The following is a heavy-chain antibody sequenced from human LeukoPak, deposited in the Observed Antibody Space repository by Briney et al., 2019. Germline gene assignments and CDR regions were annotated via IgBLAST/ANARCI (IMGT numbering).Heavy chain of an antibody. J-gene: IGHJ4*02. CDR3: AKGHYYDSSGYIDY. CDR1: GFTFDDYA. Sequence: GGSLRLSCAASGFTFDDYAMHWVRQAPGKGLEWVPGISWNSGRTGYADSVKGRFTISRDNAKNSLYVQMNSLRAEDTALYYCAKGHYYDSSGYIDYWGQGTLVTVSS. D-gene: IGHD3-22*01. V-gene: IGHV3-9*01. CDR2: ISWNSGRT.